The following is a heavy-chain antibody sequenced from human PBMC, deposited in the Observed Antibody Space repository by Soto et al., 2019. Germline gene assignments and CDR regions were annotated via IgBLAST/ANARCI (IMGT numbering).Heavy chain of an antibody. CDR1: GYTFTSYG. CDR3: ARDVPYFDWLLGRRAYYMDV. CDR2: ISAYNGNT. Sequence: GASVKVSCKASGYTFTSYGISWVRQAPGQGLEWMGRISAYNGNTNYAQKLQGRVTMTTDTSTSTAYMELRSLRSDDTAVYYCARDVPYFDWLLGRRAYYMDVWGKGTTVTVSS. D-gene: IGHD3-9*01. V-gene: IGHV1-18*01. J-gene: IGHJ6*03.